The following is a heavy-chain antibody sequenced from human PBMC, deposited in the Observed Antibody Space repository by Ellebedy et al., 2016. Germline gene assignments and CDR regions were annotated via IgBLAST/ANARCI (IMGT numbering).Heavy chain of an antibody. CDR3: ARSQGYDGYYRY. J-gene: IGHJ4*02. CDR2: INSDGSST. D-gene: IGHD5-24*01. CDR1: GFTFSSYW. V-gene: IGHV3-74*01. Sequence: GGSLRLSCAASGFTFSSYWMHWVRQAPGKGLVWVSRINSDGSSTSYADSVKGRSTISRDNAKNTLYLQMNSLRAEDTAVYYCARSQGYDGYYRYWGQGTLVTVSS.